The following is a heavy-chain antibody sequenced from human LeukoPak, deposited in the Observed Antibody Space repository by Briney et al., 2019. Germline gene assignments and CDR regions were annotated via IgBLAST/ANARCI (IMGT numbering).Heavy chain of an antibody. Sequence: PGGSLRLSCAASGFTFSSYSMNWVRQAPGEGLEWVANIKQGGSEKYYVDSVKGRITISRDNAKNSLYLQMNSLRAEDTAVYYCARDRGYSGYDLYYFDYWGQGTLVTVSS. D-gene: IGHD5-12*01. CDR3: ARDRGYSGYDLYYFDY. J-gene: IGHJ4*02. V-gene: IGHV3-7*01. CDR2: IKQGGSEK. CDR1: GFTFSSYS.